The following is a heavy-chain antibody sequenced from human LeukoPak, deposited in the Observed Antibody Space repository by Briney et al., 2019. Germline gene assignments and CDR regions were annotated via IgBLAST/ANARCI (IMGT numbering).Heavy chain of an antibody. CDR3: AREYRAYAVPRMYYFDY. J-gene: IGHJ4*02. CDR1: GYTFTGYY. CDR2: INPNSGGT. D-gene: IGHD2-15*01. V-gene: IGHV1-2*02. Sequence: GASVKVSCKASGYTFTGYYMHWVRQAPGQGLEWMGWINPNSGGTNYAQKFQGRVTMTRDTSISTAYMELSRLRSDDTAVYYCAREYRAYAVPRMYYFDYWGQGTLVTVSS.